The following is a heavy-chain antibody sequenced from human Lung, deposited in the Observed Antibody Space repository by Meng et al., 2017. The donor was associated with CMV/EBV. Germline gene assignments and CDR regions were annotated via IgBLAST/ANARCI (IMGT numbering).Heavy chain of an antibody. CDR3: ARKLVVQDAIRNDAFDF. J-gene: IGHJ3*01. V-gene: IGHV4-39*07. D-gene: IGHD2-2*01. CDR1: GGSISSSSYY. Sequence: SXTLSLXCTVSGGSISSSSYYWGWIRQPPGKGLEWIGSIYYSGSTYYNPYLKSRVTISVDTSKNQFSLKLSSVTAADTAVYYCARKLVVQDAIRNDAFDFWXQGTXVTVSS. CDR2: IYYSGST.